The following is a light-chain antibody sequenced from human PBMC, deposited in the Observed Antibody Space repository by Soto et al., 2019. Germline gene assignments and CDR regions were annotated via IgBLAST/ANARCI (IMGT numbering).Light chain of an antibody. V-gene: IGLV2-8*01. J-gene: IGLJ1*01. CDR3: SSYTSSSTLV. CDR1: ISDVGDYNY. CDR2: EVI. Sequence: QSALTQPPSASGSPGQSVTISCTGTISDVGDYNYVSWYQQLPGKAPKLIIYEVIKRPSGVPDRFSGSKSGNTASLTVSGLQAEDEADYYCSSYTSSSTLVFGTGTKLTVL.